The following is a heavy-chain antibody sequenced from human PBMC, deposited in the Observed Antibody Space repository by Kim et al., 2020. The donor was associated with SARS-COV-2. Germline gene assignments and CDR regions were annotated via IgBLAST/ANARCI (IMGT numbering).Heavy chain of an antibody. J-gene: IGHJ5*02. V-gene: IGHV4-34*01. CDR1: GGSFSGYY. CDR2: INHSGST. D-gene: IGHD6-6*01. CDR3: ARKARGAPTDWFDP. Sequence: SETLSLTCAVYGGSFSGYYWSWIRQPPGKGLEWIGEINHSGSTNYNPSLKSRVTISVDTSKNQFSLKLSSVTAADTAVYYCARKARGAPTDWFDPWGQGTLVTVSS.